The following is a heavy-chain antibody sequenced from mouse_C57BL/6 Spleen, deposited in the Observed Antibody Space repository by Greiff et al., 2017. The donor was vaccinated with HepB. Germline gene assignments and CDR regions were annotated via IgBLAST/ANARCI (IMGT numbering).Heavy chain of an antibody. Sequence: EVKLQESGAELVRPGASVKLSCTASGFNITDDYMHWVKQRPEQGLEWIGWIDPENGDTEYASKFQGKATITADTSSNTAYLQLSSLTSEDTAVYYCTTPPVSKLDFDYWGQGTTLTVSS. CDR3: TTPPVSKLDFDY. CDR2: IDPENGDT. D-gene: IGHD1-1*01. J-gene: IGHJ2*01. CDR1: GFNITDDY. V-gene: IGHV14-4*01.